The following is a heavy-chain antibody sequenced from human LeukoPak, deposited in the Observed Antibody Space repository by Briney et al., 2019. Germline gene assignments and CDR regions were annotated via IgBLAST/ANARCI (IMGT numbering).Heavy chain of an antibody. Sequence: SVKVSCKASGGTFSSYAISWVRQAPGQGLEWMGGIIPIFGTANCAQKFQGRVTITADESTSTAYMELSSLRSEDTAVYYCARPYGGYVDDAFDIWGQGTMVTVSS. V-gene: IGHV1-69*13. CDR3: ARPYGGYVDDAFDI. CDR1: GGTFSSYA. J-gene: IGHJ3*02. CDR2: IIPIFGTA. D-gene: IGHD5-12*01.